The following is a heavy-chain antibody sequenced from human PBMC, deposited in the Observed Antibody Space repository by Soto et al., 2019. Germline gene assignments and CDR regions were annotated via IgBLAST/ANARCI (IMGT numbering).Heavy chain of an antibody. CDR3: TSSGGHWAINAFVF. J-gene: IGHJ3*01. V-gene: IGHV3-74*03. CDR2: INSDGSDT. D-gene: IGHD3-10*01. Sequence: DVQLVESGGGSAQPGGSLTLSCEASGFSFSSHWMHWVRQAPGRGLMWVSRINSDGSDTMYADSVKGRFTISRDNAKNTVYLQMNGLRAEDTGLYYCTSSGGHWAINAFVFWGQGAMVTVSS. CDR1: GFSFSSHW.